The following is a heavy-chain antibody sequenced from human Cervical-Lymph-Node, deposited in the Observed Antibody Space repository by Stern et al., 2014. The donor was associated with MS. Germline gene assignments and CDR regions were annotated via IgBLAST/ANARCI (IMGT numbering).Heavy chain of an antibody. CDR3: ARRPYSSSPLRFDY. J-gene: IGHJ4*02. CDR2: IYPGDAYT. CDR1: GYSFTSYW. V-gene: IGHV5-51*01. D-gene: IGHD6-13*01. Sequence: EVQLLESGAEVKKPGETLKISCKGSGYSFTSYWIGWVRQMPGKGLEWMGIIYPGDAYTTYSTSSQAQVTISSDKSISTAYLQWSSLKASDTAMYYCARRPYSSSPLRFDYWGQGTLVTVSS.